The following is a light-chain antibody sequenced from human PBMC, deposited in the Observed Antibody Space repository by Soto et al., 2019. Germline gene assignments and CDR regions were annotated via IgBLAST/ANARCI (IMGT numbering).Light chain of an antibody. V-gene: IGKV1-39*01. J-gene: IGKJ3*01. CDR1: QSISSY. CDR3: QQYAGSVFT. CDR2: AAS. Sequence: DIQMTQSPSSLSASVGDRVTITCRASQSISSYLNWYQQKPGKAPKLLIYAASSLQSGVPSRFSGSGSGTDFTLTISRVEPEDFAVYYCQQYAGSVFTFGPGTKVDIK.